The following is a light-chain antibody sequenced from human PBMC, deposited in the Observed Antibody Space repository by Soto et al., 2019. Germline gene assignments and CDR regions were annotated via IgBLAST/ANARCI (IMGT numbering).Light chain of an antibody. V-gene: IGLV2-14*01. CDR2: EVS. J-gene: IGLJ1*01. CDR1: SSDVGSYNY. Sequence: QSVLTQPASVSGSPGQSITISCTGTSSDVGSYNYVSWYQLHPGKAPKLMIYEVSNRPSGVSNRFSGSKSGNTASLTISGVQADDEADYYCSSYRSSDTLEVFGTGTKVTVL. CDR3: SSYRSSDTLEV.